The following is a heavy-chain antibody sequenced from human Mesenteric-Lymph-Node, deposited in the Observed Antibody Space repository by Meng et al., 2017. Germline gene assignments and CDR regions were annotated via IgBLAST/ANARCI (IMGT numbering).Heavy chain of an antibody. J-gene: IGHJ4*02. CDR3: ARDPGGYGVSSGSFDY. Sequence: GESLKISCAASGFTFSSYEMNWVRQAPGKGLEWVSYISSSGSYIYYADSVKGRFTISRDNAKNSLYLQMNSLRAEDTAVYYCARDPGGYGVSSGSFDYWGQGTLVTVSS. CDR2: ISSSGSYI. CDR1: GFTFSSYE. V-gene: IGHV3-21*05. D-gene: IGHD5-12*01.